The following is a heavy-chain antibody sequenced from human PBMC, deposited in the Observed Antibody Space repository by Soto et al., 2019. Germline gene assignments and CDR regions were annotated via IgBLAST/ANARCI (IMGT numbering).Heavy chain of an antibody. V-gene: IGHV3-13*01. CDR2: IGTAGDT. CDR1: GFTFSSYD. CDR3: ARSSRHDYGDFYHFDY. J-gene: IGHJ4*02. D-gene: IGHD4-17*01. Sequence: GGSLRLSCAASGFTFSSYDMHWVRQATGKGLEWVSAIGTAGDTYYPGSVKGRFTISRENAKNSLYLQMNSLRAGDTAVYYCARSSRHDYGDFYHFDYWGQGTLVTVSS.